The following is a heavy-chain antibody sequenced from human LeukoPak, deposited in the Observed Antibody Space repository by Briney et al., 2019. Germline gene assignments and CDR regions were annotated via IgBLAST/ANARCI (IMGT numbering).Heavy chain of an antibody. D-gene: IGHD3-10*01. CDR1: GGDTVSGGSFSNYY. J-gene: IGHJ6*02. CDR2: RGSA. CDR3: ARTRRHYYGSGKNLTPWPAGLDV. Sequence: SETLSLTCTVSGGDTVSGGSFSNYYWTWIRQPPGKGLEWIGYRGSANYNPSLKSRVTISIDTSKRHFSLTLSSVTAADTAVYYCARTRRHYYGSGKNLTPWPAGLDVWGQGTTVTVS. V-gene: IGHV4-59*01.